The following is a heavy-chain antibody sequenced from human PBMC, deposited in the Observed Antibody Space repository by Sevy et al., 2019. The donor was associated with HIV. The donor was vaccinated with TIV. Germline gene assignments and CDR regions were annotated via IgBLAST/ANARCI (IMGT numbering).Heavy chain of an antibody. CDR2: ISWNSGGI. V-gene: IGHV3-9*01. J-gene: IGHJ4*02. CDR3: ARARYNYGSFYFDY. Sequence: GGSLRLSCAASGFTFDDYAMHWVRQAPGKGLEWVSGISWNSGGIGYADSVKGRFTISRDNAKNSLYLQMNSLRAEDTAVYYCARARYNYGSFYFDYWGQGTLVTVSS. D-gene: IGHD5-18*01. CDR1: GFTFDDYA.